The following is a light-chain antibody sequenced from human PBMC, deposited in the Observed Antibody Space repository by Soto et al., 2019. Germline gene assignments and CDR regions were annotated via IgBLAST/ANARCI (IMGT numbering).Light chain of an antibody. Sequence: DIQMTQSPSTLSASVGDRVTITCRASQSITSWLAWYQQKPGKAPKLLIFDASSLESGVPSRFSGSGSGTEFTLTISSLQPDDFATYYCQQYTSHWTFGQGTKVDIK. CDR3: QQYTSHWT. V-gene: IGKV1-5*01. CDR1: QSITSW. J-gene: IGKJ1*01. CDR2: DAS.